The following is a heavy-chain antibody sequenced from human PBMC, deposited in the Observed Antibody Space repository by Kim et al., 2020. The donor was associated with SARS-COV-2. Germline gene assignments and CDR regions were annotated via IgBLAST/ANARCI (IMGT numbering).Heavy chain of an antibody. D-gene: IGHD5-12*01. CDR1: GFTFSSYA. V-gene: IGHV3-23*01. Sequence: GGSLRLSCAASGFTFSSYAMSWVRQAPGKGLEWVSAISGSGGSTYYADSVKGRFTISRDNSKNTLYLQMNSLRAEDTAVYYCAKGGPILVRWLQPFFDYWGQGTLVTVSS. CDR2: ISGSGGST. CDR3: AKGGPILVRWLQPFFDY. J-gene: IGHJ4*02.